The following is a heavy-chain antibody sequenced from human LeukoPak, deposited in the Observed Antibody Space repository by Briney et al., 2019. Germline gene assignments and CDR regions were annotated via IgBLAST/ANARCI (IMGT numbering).Heavy chain of an antibody. D-gene: IGHD7-27*01. Sequence: GGSLRLSCAASGFTVSSNYMSWVRQAPGKGLEWVSVIYSGGSTYYADSVKGRFTISRDNSKNTLYLQMNSLRADDTAVYYCARDAGDRGGFDYWGQGTLVTVSS. CDR1: GFTVSSNY. CDR2: IYSGGST. J-gene: IGHJ4*02. V-gene: IGHV3-66*01. CDR3: ARDAGDRGGFDY.